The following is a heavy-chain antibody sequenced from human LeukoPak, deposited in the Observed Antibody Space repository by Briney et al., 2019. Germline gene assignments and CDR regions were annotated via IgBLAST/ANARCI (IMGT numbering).Heavy chain of an antibody. CDR1: GGSFSGYY. V-gene: IGHV4-34*01. D-gene: IGHD2-21*01. J-gene: IGHJ6*02. CDR2: INHSGST. CDR3: ARPISTPHAYYYGMDV. Sequence: PLETLSLTCAVYGGSFSGYYWSWIRQPPGKGLEWIGEINHSGSTNYNPSLKSRVTISVDTSKNQFSLKLSSVTAADTAVYYCARPISTPHAYYYGMDVWGQGTTVTVSS.